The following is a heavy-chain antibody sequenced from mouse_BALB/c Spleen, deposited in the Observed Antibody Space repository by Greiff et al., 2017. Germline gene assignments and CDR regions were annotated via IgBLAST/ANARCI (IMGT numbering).Heavy chain of an antibody. Sequence: QVHVKQPGAELVKPGASVKLSCKASGYTFTSYWMHWVKQRPGQGLEWIGEINPSNGRTNYNEKFKSKATLTVDKSSSTAYMQLSSLTSEDSAVYYCARFYDGYSRYFEVWGAGTTVTVSS. CDR3: ARFYDGYSRYFEV. CDR1: GYTFTSYW. D-gene: IGHD2-3*01. J-gene: IGHJ1*01. V-gene: IGHV1S81*02. CDR2: INPSNGRT.